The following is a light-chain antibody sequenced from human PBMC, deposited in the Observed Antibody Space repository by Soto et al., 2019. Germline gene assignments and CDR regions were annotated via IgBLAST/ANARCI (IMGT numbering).Light chain of an antibody. CDR3: SSYTSSNTLEV. CDR2: EVS. V-gene: IGLV2-14*01. J-gene: IGLJ1*01. Sequence: QSVLIQPASVSGSPGQSITISCTGTSSDVGGSNYVSWYQHHPHRAPKLLIYEVSYRPSGVSNRFSSSKSGNMASLTISGLQAEDEADYYCSSYTSSNTLEVFGSGTKVTVL. CDR1: SSDVGGSNY.